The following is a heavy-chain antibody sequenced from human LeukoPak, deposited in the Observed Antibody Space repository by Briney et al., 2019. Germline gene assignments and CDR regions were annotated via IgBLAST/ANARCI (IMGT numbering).Heavy chain of an antibody. V-gene: IGHV4-34*01. D-gene: IGHD3-22*01. CDR1: GGSFSGYY. CDR2: INHSGST. Sequence: SETLSLTCAVYGGSFSGYYWSWIRQPPGKGLEWIGEINHSGSTNYNPSLKSRVTISVDTSKNQFPLKLSSVTAADTAVYYCARSKKYYYDSSGYPDYWGQGTLVTVSS. CDR3: ARSKKYYYDSSGYPDY. J-gene: IGHJ4*02.